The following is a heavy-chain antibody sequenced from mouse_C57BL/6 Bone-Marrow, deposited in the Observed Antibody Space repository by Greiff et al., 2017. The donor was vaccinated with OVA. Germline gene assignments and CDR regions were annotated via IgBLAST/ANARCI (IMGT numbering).Heavy chain of an antibody. Sequence: VQLQQSGPELVKPGASVKISCKASGYSFTDYNMNWVKQSNGQSLEWIGVLNPNYGTTSYNQKFKGKATLTVDQSSSTAYMQLTSLTSEASAVYYCACDYGSSDRYFEVWGTGETVTVSS. V-gene: IGHV1-39*01. CDR2: LNPNYGTT. CDR3: ACDYGSSDRYFEV. D-gene: IGHD1-1*01. J-gene: IGHJ1*03. CDR1: GYSFTDYN.